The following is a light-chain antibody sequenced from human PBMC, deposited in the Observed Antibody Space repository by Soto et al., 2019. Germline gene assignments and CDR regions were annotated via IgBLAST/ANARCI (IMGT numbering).Light chain of an antibody. Sequence: EFVLTQSPGTLSLSPGERATLSCRASQSLSSSYLAWYQQKPGQAPRLLIYGASSRATGIPDRFSGSGSGTDFTLTISRLEPEDFAVYYCQQYGSSPRTFG. J-gene: IGKJ1*01. V-gene: IGKV3-20*01. CDR2: GAS. CDR1: QSLSSSY. CDR3: QQYGSSPRT.